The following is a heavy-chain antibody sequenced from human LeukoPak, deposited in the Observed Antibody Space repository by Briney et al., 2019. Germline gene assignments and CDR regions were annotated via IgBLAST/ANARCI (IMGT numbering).Heavy chain of an antibody. CDR1: GITFSSYW. CDR3: ARVSISAIFDY. Sequence: GGSLRLSCAASGITFSSYWMSWVRQPPGKGLEWVANIKQHGSKKYYENSVNGRFTISRDNAKNSLYLQINSLRAEDTAVYYCARVSISAIFDYWGQGTLVTVSS. V-gene: IGHV3-7*01. CDR2: IKQHGSKK. J-gene: IGHJ4*02. D-gene: IGHD6-6*01.